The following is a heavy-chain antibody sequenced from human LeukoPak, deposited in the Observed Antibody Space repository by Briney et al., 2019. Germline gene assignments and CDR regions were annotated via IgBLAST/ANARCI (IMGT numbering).Heavy chain of an antibody. Sequence: SETLSLTCTVPGGSVSSGSYYWSWIRQPPGKGLEWIGYNYYSGSNNYNPSLKSRVTISVDTTKNQYSLKLSSVTAADTAVYYCARDPRVGATTHGFDPWGQGTLVTVSS. CDR1: GGSVSSGSYY. CDR2: NYYSGSN. CDR3: ARDPRVGATTHGFDP. V-gene: IGHV4-61*01. J-gene: IGHJ5*02. D-gene: IGHD1-26*01.